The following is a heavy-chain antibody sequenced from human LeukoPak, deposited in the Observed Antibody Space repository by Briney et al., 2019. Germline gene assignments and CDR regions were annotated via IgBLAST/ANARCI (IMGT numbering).Heavy chain of an antibody. CDR1: GFTVSSNY. Sequence: PGGSLRLSCAASGFTVSSNYMSWVRQARGKGLEGVSVIYSGGSTYYADSVKGRFTISRDNSKNTLYLQMNSLRAEDTAAYYCARVWFGEFSIDYWGQGTLVTVSS. V-gene: IGHV3-66*01. CDR3: ARVWFGEFSIDY. J-gene: IGHJ4*02. D-gene: IGHD3-10*01. CDR2: IYSGGST.